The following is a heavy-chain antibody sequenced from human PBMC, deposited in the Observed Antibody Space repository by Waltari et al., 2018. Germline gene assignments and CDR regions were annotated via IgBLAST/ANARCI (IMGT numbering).Heavy chain of an antibody. Sequence: EVQLLESGGGLVQPGGSLRLSCAASGFTFSSYAMSWVRQAPGKGLEWGSAISGSGGSTYYADSVKGRFTISRDNSKNTLYLQMNSLRAEDTAVYYCAKFLRVAARDLSDAFDIWGQGTMVTVSS. V-gene: IGHV3-23*01. CDR2: ISGSGGST. J-gene: IGHJ3*02. CDR3: AKFLRVAARDLSDAFDI. D-gene: IGHD6-6*01. CDR1: GFTFSSYA.